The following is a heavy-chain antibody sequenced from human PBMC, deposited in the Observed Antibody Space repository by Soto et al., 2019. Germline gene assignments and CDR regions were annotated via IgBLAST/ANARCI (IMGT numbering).Heavy chain of an antibody. CDR2: IYYSGST. J-gene: IGHJ1*01. CDR1: GGSISSYY. CDR3: AKHTPAISISEH. D-gene: IGHD2-15*01. V-gene: IGHV4-59*08. Sequence: PSETLSLTCTVSGGSISSYYWSWIRQPPGKGLEWIGNIYYSGSTHYPPSLKSRVTISVDTSKNQFPLKLSSVTAADTAVYYWAKHTPAISISEHWGQGTLVTVSS.